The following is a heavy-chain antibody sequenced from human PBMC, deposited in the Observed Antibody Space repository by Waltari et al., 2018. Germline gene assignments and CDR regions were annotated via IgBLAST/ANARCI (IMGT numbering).Heavy chain of an antibody. CDR3: AKAHFYDTSGYIEH. J-gene: IGHJ5*02. CDR1: GFIFNNSA. Sequence: EVQVLESGGGLVQPGGSLRLTCAASGFIFNNSAINWVRQAPGKGLEWVSGINGYVVKTYYADSVKGRFTLSRDNSRNTLSLQMNSLRAEDTAVYYCAKAHFYDTSGYIEHWGQGTLVTVSS. D-gene: IGHD3-22*01. CDR2: INGYVVKT. V-gene: IGHV3-23*01.